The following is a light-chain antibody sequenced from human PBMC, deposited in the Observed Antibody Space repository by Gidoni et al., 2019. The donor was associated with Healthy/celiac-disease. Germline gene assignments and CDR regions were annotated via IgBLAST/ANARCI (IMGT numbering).Light chain of an antibody. Sequence: DIQMTQSPSSLSASVGDRVTITCQASHDISNYLNWYQQKPGKAPKLLIYDASTLETGVPSRFSGSGSGTDFTFTISSLQPEDIATYYCQQYDNLRRTFGQGTKVEIK. V-gene: IGKV1-33*01. CDR1: HDISNY. J-gene: IGKJ1*01. CDR3: QQYDNLRRT. CDR2: DAS.